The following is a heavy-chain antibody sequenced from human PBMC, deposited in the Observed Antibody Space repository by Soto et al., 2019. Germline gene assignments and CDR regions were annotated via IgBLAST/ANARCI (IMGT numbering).Heavy chain of an antibody. D-gene: IGHD7-27*01. V-gene: IGHV1-69*01. CDR3: AREGGAPGAFDY. CDR1: GGTFSSYT. Sequence: QVQLVQSGAEVKKPGSSVKVSCKASGGTFSSYTISWVRQAPGQGLEWMGGITPIFGTANYAQKFQGRVTIIADESTSTAYMELSSLRSGDKAVYYCAREGGAPGAFDYWGQGTLVTVSS. CDR2: ITPIFGTA. J-gene: IGHJ4*02.